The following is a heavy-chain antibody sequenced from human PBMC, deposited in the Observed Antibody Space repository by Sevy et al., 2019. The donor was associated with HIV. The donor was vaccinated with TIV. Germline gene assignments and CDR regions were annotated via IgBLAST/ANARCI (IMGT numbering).Heavy chain of an antibody. D-gene: IGHD5-18*01. CDR1: GFTFSSYS. V-gene: IGHV3-21*01. Sequence: GGSLRLSCAASGFTFSSYSMIWVRQAPGKGLEWVSSISSSSSYIYYADSVKGRFTISRDNAKNSLYLQMNSLRAEDTAVYYCARGGYSYGFIDYWGQGTLVTVSS. CDR3: ARGGYSYGFIDY. J-gene: IGHJ4*02. CDR2: ISSSSSYI.